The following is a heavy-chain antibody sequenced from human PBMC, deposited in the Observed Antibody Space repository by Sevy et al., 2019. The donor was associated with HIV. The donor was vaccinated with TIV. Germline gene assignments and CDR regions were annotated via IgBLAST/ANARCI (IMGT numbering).Heavy chain of an antibody. Sequence: ASVKVSCMASGYTFTSYAMHWVRQAPGQRLEWMGWINAGNGNTKYSQKFQGRVTITRDTSASTAYMELSSLRSEDTAVYYCAREPEWYSSSALDYWGQGTLVTVSS. J-gene: IGHJ4*02. V-gene: IGHV1-3*01. CDR1: GYTFTSYA. CDR2: INAGNGNT. D-gene: IGHD6-6*01. CDR3: AREPEWYSSSALDY.